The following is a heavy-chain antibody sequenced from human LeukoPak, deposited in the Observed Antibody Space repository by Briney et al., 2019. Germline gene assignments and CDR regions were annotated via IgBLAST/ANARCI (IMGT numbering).Heavy chain of an antibody. D-gene: IGHD6-13*01. CDR3: ARDPLSSSWIYDAFDI. CDR2: TYYSSKWYN. V-gene: IGHV6-1*01. J-gene: IGHJ3*02. CDR1: GDSVYINNAA. Sequence: SQTLSLICAISGDSVYINNAACQSVRQSRSRGLVWLGWTYYSSKWYNDYAVSVKSRITINPDTSQNQFSLQLNSVTPEDTAVYYCARDPLSSSWIYDAFDIWGQGRMVTVSS.